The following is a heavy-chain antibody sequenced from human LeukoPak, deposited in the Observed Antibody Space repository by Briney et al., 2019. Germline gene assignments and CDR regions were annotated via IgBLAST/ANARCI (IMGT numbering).Heavy chain of an antibody. J-gene: IGHJ4*02. CDR3: VGRLRGWSSGFDY. Sequence: GGSLRLSCAASGFTFSSYDMHWVRQVAGKGLEWVSVIGSAGDTFYSGSVKGRFSVSRENAKNSLYLQMNSLRAGDSAVYYCVGRLRGWSSGFDYWGQGTLVTVSS. CDR1: GFTFSSYD. D-gene: IGHD6-19*01. CDR2: IGSAGDT. V-gene: IGHV3-13*04.